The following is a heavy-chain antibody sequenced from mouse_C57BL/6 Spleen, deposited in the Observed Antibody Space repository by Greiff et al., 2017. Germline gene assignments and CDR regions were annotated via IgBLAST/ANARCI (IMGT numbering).Heavy chain of an antibody. CDR1: GYSITSGYY. V-gene: IGHV3-6*01. CDR3: ARDRAYYSNYWYFDV. CDR2: ISYDGSN. J-gene: IGHJ1*03. Sequence: EVQLQESGPGLVKPSQSLSLTCSVTGYSITSGYYWNWIRQFPGNKLEWMGYISYDGSNNYNPSLKNRISITRDTSKNQFFLKLNSVTTEDTATYYCARDRAYYSNYWYFDVWGTGTTVTVSS. D-gene: IGHD2-5*01.